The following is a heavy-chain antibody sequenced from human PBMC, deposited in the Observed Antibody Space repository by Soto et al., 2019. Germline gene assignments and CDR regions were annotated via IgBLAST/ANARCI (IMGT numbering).Heavy chain of an antibody. CDR1: GYTFTSYD. Sequence: QVQLVQSGAEVKKPGASVKVSCKASGYTFTSYDINWVRQATGQGREWIGWMNPNSGNTGYAQKFQGRVTKTRNTSISTADMELSSLRSEDTAVYYCAREKTSYGMYVSGQGTTVTVSS. J-gene: IGHJ6*02. V-gene: IGHV1-8*01. CDR3: AREKTSYGMYV. CDR2: MNPNSGNT.